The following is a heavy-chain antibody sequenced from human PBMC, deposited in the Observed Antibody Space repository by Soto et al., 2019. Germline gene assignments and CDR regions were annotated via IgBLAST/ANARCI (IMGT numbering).Heavy chain of an antibody. CDR3: ARGDSTDCSNGVCSFFYNHDMDV. D-gene: IGHD2-8*01. Sequence: SVKVSCKASGYSFTDYHIHWVRQAPGQGLEWLGRINPKSGGTSTAQKFQGWVTMTTDTSISTASMELTRLTSDDTAIYYCARGDSTDCSNGVCSFFYNHDMDVWGQGTTVTVS. CDR1: GYSFTDYH. CDR2: INPKSGGT. J-gene: IGHJ6*02. V-gene: IGHV1-2*04.